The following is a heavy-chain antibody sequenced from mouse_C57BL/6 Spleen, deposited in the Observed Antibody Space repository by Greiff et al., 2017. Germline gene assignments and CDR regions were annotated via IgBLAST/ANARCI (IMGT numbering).Heavy chain of an antibody. D-gene: IGHD2-4*01. J-gene: IGHJ2*01. V-gene: IGHV1-15*01. Sequence: VQRVESGAELVRPGASVTLSCKASGYTFTDYEMHWVKQTPVHGLEWIGAIDPETGGTAYNQKFKGKAILTADKSSSTAYMELRSLTSEDSAVYYCTRQGLRRSFDYWGQGTTLTVSS. CDR1: GYTFTDYE. CDR3: TRQGLRRSFDY. CDR2: IDPETGGT.